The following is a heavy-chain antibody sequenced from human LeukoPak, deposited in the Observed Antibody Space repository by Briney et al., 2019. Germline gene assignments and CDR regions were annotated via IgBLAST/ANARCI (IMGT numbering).Heavy chain of an antibody. CDR1: GLIFSSYG. V-gene: IGHV3-30*18. CDR2: ISSDGNNT. D-gene: IGHD3-10*01. CDR3: AKDSGSGRGLYYYGMDV. Sequence: GGSLRLSCAASGLIFSSYGMHWVRQAPGKGLEWVAVISSDGNNTYYADSVKGRFTISRDNSKYTLYLQMDSLRAEDTAVYYCAKDSGSGRGLYYYGMDVWGKGTTVLVSS. J-gene: IGHJ6*04.